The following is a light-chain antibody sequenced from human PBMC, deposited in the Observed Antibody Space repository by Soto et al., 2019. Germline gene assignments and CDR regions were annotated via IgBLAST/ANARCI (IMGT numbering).Light chain of an antibody. J-gene: IGLJ2*01. Sequence: QPVLTQSSSASASLGSSVKLTCTLSSGHSTYIIAWHQQQPGKAPRYLMKLEGSGSYHKGSGIPYRFSGSSSGADRYLTISNLQFEDEADYYCETWDTNVVVFGGGTKVTVL. CDR1: SGHSTYI. V-gene: IGLV4-60*02. CDR2: LEGSGSY. CDR3: ETWDTNVVV.